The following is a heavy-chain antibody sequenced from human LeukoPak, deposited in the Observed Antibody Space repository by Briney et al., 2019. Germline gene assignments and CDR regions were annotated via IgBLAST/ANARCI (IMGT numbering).Heavy chain of an antibody. CDR2: IYYSGTT. J-gene: IGHJ3*02. V-gene: IGHV4-59*08. Sequence: SETLSLTCTVSGGSISSDYWSWIRQSAGNGLEWIGYIYYSGTTSYNPSLKSRVTISLDTSKNHFSLKLSSVTAADTAVYYCARLGSTFDIWGQGTMVTVSS. D-gene: IGHD2-2*01. CDR1: GGSISSDY. CDR3: ARLGSTFDI.